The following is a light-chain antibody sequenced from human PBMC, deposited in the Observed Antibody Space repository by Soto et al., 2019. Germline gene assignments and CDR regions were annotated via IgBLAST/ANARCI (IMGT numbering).Light chain of an antibody. Sequence: QSVLTQPPSVSGAPGQRVTISCTGSRSNIGAGYDVHWYQQLPGTAPKLLIYAYNNRPSGVPDRSSGSKSGTSASLAITGLQAEDEADYYCQSYDSSLSGYVFGIGTKVTVL. CDR3: QSYDSSLSGYV. CDR2: AYN. V-gene: IGLV1-40*01. CDR1: RSNIGAGYD. J-gene: IGLJ1*01.